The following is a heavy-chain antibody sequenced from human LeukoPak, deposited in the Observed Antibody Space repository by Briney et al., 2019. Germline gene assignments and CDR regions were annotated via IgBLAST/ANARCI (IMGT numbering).Heavy chain of an antibody. CDR1: GFSFRNYG. CDR2: ISIDGREK. D-gene: IGHD5-12*01. CDR3: ANPQSRGYDYLDY. J-gene: IGHJ4*02. V-gene: IGHV3-30*18. Sequence: GGSLRLSCAASGFSFRNYGTHWVRQAPGKGLEWVAVISIDGREKYYADSVKGRFTISRDNSKNTLYLQMNSLSGDDTAVYYCANPQSRGYDYLDYWGQGTLVTVSS.